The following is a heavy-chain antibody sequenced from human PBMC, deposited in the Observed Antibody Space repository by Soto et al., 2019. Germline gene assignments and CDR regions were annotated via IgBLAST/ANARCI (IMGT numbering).Heavy chain of an antibody. CDR3: AKDIGGATT. V-gene: IGHV3-23*01. D-gene: IGHD1-26*01. J-gene: IGHJ5*02. CDR2: ISASGTKT. Sequence: GGSLRLSCTTSGFAFSRYAMSWVRQTPGKGPEWVSTISASGTKTFAADSVKGRFTISRDNSNNTVFLQMSSLRGDDTAFYYCAKDIGGATTWGQGTLVTVSS. CDR1: GFAFSRYA.